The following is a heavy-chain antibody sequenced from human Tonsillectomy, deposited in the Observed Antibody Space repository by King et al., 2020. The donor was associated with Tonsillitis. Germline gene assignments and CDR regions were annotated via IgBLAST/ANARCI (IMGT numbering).Heavy chain of an antibody. V-gene: IGHV3-30*04. Sequence: VQLVESGGGVVQPGRSLRLSCAASGFTFSSYPMHWVRQAPGKGLEWVAIISSDGSNKYYADSVKGRFTVSRDISKNTLYLQMNTLRAEDTAVYYCARNWQQWLVPDYWGQGTLVTVSS. CDR3: ARNWQQWLVPDY. CDR1: GFTFSSYP. CDR2: ISSDGSNK. J-gene: IGHJ4*02. D-gene: IGHD6-19*01.